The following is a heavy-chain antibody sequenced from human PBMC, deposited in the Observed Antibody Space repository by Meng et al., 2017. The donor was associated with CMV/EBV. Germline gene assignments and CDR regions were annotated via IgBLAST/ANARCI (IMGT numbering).Heavy chain of an antibody. Sequence: ASVKVSCKASGGTFSSYGISWVRQAPGQGLEWMGWISAYNGNTNYAQKLQGRVTMTTDTSTSTAYMELRSLRSDDTAVYYCARDRTYYDFWSGYPLGYWGQGTLVTVSS. CDR2: ISAYNGNT. D-gene: IGHD3-3*01. V-gene: IGHV1-18*01. J-gene: IGHJ4*02. CDR1: GGTFSSYG. CDR3: ARDRTYYDFWSGYPLGY.